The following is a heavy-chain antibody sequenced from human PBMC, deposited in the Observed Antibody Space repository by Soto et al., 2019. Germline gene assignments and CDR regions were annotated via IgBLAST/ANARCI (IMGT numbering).Heavy chain of an antibody. CDR2: INPNSGGT. CDR1: GYTFTGYY. J-gene: IGHJ6*02. CDR3: ARYPILEGPSNYYYYGMDV. D-gene: IGHD3-3*01. V-gene: IGHV1-2*04. Sequence: QVQLVQSGAEVKKPGASVKVSCKASGYTFTGYYMHWVRQAPGQGLEWMGWINPNSGGTNYAQKFQGWVTRTRDTSISTAYMELSRLRADDTAVYYCARYPILEGPSNYYYYGMDVWGQGTTVTVSS.